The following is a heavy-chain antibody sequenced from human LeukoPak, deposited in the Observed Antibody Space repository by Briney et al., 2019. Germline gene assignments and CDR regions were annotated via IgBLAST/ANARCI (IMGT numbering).Heavy chain of an antibody. V-gene: IGHV3-23*01. D-gene: IGHD3-16*01. CDR1: GFTFNSYE. J-gene: IGHJ4*02. CDR3: AKRLGGSGFDY. CDR2: IGTSGGTT. Sequence: PGGSLRLSCAASGFTFNSYEMNWVRQAPGKGLDWVSAIGTSGGTTYYADSVKGRFTISRDNSKDTLYLQMNSLRAEDTAVYYCAKRLGGSGFDYWGQGTLVTVSS.